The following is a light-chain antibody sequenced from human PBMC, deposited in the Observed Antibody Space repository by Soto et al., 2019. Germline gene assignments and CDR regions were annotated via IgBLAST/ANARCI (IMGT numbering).Light chain of an antibody. V-gene: IGKV3-20*01. CDR3: QLYGASPKT. J-gene: IGKJ1*01. Sequence: EIVLTQSPGTLCLSPGERATLSCRSSQTVSTNYLAWYQQKPGQAPRLLIFDASTRATGIPDRFTGSGSGTDFTLTISRLEPEDFAVYYCQLYGASPKTFGQGTKVDIK. CDR2: DAS. CDR1: QTVSTNY.